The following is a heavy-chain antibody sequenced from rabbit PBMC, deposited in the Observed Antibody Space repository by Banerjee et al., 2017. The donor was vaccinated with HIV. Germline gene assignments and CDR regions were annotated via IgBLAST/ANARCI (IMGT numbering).Heavy chain of an antibody. V-gene: IGHV1S45*01. J-gene: IGHJ4*01. CDR3: ARDVDGGAFVGWVFNL. CDR1: GFSFSSSYD. D-gene: IGHD6-1*01. Sequence: QEQLVESGGGLVQPEGSLTLTCTASGFSFSSSYDMCWVRQAPGKGLEWIACIYAGSSGSTYYASWAKGRFTISKTSSTTVTLQMTSLTAADTATYFCARDVDGGAFVGWVFNLWGPGTLVTVS. CDR2: IYAGSSGST.